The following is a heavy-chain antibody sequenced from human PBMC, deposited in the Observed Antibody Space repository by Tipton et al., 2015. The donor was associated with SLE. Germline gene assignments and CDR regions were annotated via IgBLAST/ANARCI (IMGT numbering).Heavy chain of an antibody. J-gene: IGHJ6*03. CDR2: IYYSGST. D-gene: IGHD1-26*01. Sequence: TLSLTCTVSGGSISSYYWSWIRQPPGKGLEWIGYIYYSGSTNYNPSLKSRVTISVDTSKNQFSLKLSSVTAADTAVYYCARAYSGSYLTSGYYYYYMDVWGKGTPVTVSS. CDR1: GGSISSYY. CDR3: ARAYSGSYLTSGYYYYYMDV. V-gene: IGHV4-59*01.